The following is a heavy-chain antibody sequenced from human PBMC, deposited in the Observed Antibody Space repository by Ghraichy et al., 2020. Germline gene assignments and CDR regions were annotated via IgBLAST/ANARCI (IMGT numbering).Heavy chain of an antibody. J-gene: IGHJ6*02. CDR3: ARGGGSEVGFLLYRYYYYGMDV. Sequence: GGSLRLSCAASGFSFSSYSLNWVRQAPGKGLEWVSSISSSSSYIYYADSVKGRFTISRDNAKNSLYLQMNSLRAEDTAVYYCARGGGSEVGFLLYRYYYYGMDVWGQGTTVTVSS. D-gene: IGHD3-22*01. V-gene: IGHV3-21*01. CDR1: GFSFSSYS. CDR2: ISSSSSYI.